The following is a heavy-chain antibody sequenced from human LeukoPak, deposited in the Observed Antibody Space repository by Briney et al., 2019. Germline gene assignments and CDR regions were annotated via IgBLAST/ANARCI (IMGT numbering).Heavy chain of an antibody. CDR3: ARERESTIDDFDY. Sequence: NPSQTLCLTCTVSGGSISSGRYYWNWIRQPAEKGLEWIGRIYTSGSANYNPSLESRVTISVDTSKNQFSLKLSSVTAADTAVYYCARERESTIDDFDYWGQGILVTVSS. J-gene: IGHJ4*02. CDR1: GGSISSGRYY. D-gene: IGHD5-24*01. CDR2: IYTSGSA. V-gene: IGHV4-61*02.